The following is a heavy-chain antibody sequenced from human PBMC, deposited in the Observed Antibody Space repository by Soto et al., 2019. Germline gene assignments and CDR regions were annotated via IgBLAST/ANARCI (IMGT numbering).Heavy chain of an antibody. CDR2: IYYSGST. J-gene: IGHJ6*03. D-gene: IGHD2-2*01. CDR1: GGSISSYY. CDR3: ARHGPDCSSTSCYVYYYYYMDV. Sequence: SETLSLTCTVSGGSISSYYWSWIRQPPGKGLEWIGYIYYSGSTNYNPSLKSRVTISVDTSKNQFSLKLSSVTAADTAVYYCARHGPDCSSTSCYVYYYYYMDVWGKGTTVTVSS. V-gene: IGHV4-59*08.